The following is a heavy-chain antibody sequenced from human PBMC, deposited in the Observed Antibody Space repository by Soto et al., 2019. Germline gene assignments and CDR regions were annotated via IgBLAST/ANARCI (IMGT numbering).Heavy chain of an antibody. CDR3: ARAIERQLVPNY. CDR1: GFTFSRYS. CDR2: INSIGDNI. Sequence: GGSLRLSCSGSGFTFSRYSLMWFRQAPGKGLEYVSTINSIGDNIWYADSVKGRFTISRDNAKNSLYLQMNSLRAEDTAVYYCARAIERQLVPNYWGQGTLVTVSS. V-gene: IGHV3-64*04. D-gene: IGHD6-6*01. J-gene: IGHJ4*02.